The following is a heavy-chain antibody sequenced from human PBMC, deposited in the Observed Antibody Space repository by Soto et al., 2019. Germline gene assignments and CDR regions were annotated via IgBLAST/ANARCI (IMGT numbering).Heavy chain of an antibody. D-gene: IGHD5-12*01. V-gene: IGHV4-34*01. Sequence: QVQLQQWGAGLLKPSETLSLNCAVTGGSLSGYYWSWIRHPPGKGREWIGEVNDGVHTNYHPSLRGRVTTSSDTSNNQFSLRLNSVTAADTGVYSCARGQEGVVATHWDQGSLVTVAS. CDR1: GGSLSGYY. CDR3: ARGQEGVVATH. CDR2: VNDGVHT. J-gene: IGHJ1*01.